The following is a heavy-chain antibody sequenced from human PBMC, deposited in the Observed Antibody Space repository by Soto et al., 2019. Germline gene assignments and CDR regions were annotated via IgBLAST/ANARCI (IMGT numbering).Heavy chain of an antibody. CDR3: LRTKVAAANYYYYMDV. CDR1: GGSISSGGYY. J-gene: IGHJ6*03. D-gene: IGHD2-15*01. Sequence: PSETLSLTCSVSGGSISSGGYYWSWIRQHPGKGLEWIGYIYYSGSTYYNTSLKSRVTISVDTSKKQFSLKLSSVTAADTAVYYCLRTKVAAANYYYYMDVWGKGTTVTVS. CDR2: IYYSGST. V-gene: IGHV4-31*03.